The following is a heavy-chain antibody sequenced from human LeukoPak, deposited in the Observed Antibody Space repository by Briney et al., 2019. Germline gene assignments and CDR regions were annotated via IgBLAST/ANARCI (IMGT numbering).Heavy chain of an antibody. CDR1: GGTFSSYA. V-gene: IGHV1-18*01. D-gene: IGHD3-10*01. CDR3: ARDRITMVRGAEPWFDP. J-gene: IGHJ5*02. Sequence: ASVKVSCKASGGTFSSYAISWVRQAPGQGLEWMGWISAYNGNTNYAQKLQGRVTMTTDTSTSTAYMELRSLRSDDTAVYYCARDRITMVRGAEPWFDPWGQGTLVTVSS. CDR2: ISAYNGNT.